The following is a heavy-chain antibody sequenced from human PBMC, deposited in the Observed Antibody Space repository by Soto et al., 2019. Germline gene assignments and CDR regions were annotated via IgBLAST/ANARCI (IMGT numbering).Heavy chain of an antibody. Sequence: AAVQVSCKASGYTFTGDGISWVRQAPGQGVEGMGWINAYNGNTNYAQKLQGRVTMTTDTSTSTAYMELRSLRSDDTAVYYCAREASIFGVVYGMDVWGQGTTVTVSS. CDR1: GYTFTGDG. J-gene: IGHJ6*02. CDR2: INAYNGNT. CDR3: AREASIFGVVYGMDV. V-gene: IGHV1-18*04. D-gene: IGHD3-3*01.